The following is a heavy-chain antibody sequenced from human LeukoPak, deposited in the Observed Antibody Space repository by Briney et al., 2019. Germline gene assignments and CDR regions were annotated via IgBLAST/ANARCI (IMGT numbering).Heavy chain of an antibody. CDR1: GFTFSSYE. CDR3: ARDGGYSYGQFDY. D-gene: IGHD5-18*01. V-gene: IGHV3-48*03. Sequence: GGSLRLSCAVSGFTFSSYEMNWVRQAPGKGLEWVSYISSSGTTIYYADSVKGRFTISRDNAKNSLYLQMNSLRAEDTAVYYCARDGGYSYGQFDYWGQGTRVTASS. J-gene: IGHJ4*02. CDR2: ISSSGTTI.